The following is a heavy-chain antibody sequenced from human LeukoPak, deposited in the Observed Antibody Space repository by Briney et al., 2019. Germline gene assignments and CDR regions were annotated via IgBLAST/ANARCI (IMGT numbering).Heavy chain of an antibody. CDR2: IYYSGST. CDR3: ARSYYDILTGYPDAFDI. Sequence: SETLSLTCTVSGGSISSGDYYWGWIRQPPGKGLEWIGYIYYSGSTYYNPSLKSRVTISVDTSKNQFSLKLSSVTAADTAVYYCARSYYDILTGYPDAFDIWGQGTMVTVSS. V-gene: IGHV4-30-4*02. J-gene: IGHJ3*02. D-gene: IGHD3-9*01. CDR1: GGSISSGDYY.